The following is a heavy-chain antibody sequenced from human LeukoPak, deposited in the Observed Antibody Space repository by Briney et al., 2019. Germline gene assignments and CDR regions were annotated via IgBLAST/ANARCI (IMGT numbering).Heavy chain of an antibody. V-gene: IGHV3-23*01. CDR1: GFSFSDYA. J-gene: IGHJ3*02. D-gene: IGHD3-3*01. CDR3: AKDATYDVWDAFDI. Sequence: GGSLRLSCAASGFSFSDYAMSWVRQAPGRGLEWVSVIRGSGVGTSYADSVKGRFTISRDNAKNSLYLQMNSLRAEDTALYYCAKDATYDVWDAFDIWGQGTMVTVSS. CDR2: IRGSGVGT.